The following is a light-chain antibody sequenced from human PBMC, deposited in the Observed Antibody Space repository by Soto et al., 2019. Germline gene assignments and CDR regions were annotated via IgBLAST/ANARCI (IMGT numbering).Light chain of an antibody. CDR2: DVS. J-gene: IGLJ1*01. Sequence: QSALTQPRSVSGSPGQSVTISCTGTSSDVGGYNYVSWYQHHPGKAPKLMIYDVSKRPSGGPDRFSGSKSGNTASRTISGLQAEDEADFYCCSDAGSYVFGTGTKLTVL. V-gene: IGLV2-11*01. CDR1: SSDVGGYNY. CDR3: CSDAGSYV.